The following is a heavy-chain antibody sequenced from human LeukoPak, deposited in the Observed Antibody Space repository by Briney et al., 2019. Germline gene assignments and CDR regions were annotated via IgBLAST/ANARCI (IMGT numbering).Heavy chain of an antibody. CDR1: GYTLTELS. V-gene: IGHV1-24*01. CDR3: ATAPVPAATPLRYFQH. J-gene: IGHJ1*01. CDR2: FDPEDGET. D-gene: IGHD2-2*01. Sequence: GASVKVSCKVSGYTLTELSMHWVRQAPGKGLEWMGGFDPEDGETIYAQKFQGRVTMTEDTSTDTAYMELSSLRSEDTAVYYCATAPVPAATPLRYFQHWGQGTLVTVSS.